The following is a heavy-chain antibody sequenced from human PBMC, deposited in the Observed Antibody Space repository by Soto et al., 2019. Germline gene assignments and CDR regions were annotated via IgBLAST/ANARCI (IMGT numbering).Heavy chain of an antibody. D-gene: IGHD6-6*01. V-gene: IGHV4-59*12. CDR2: IYYSGST. J-gene: IGHJ5*02. CDR1: GGSISSYY. CDR3: ARYWLVRFHRSGP. Sequence: ETLSLTCTVSGGSISSYYWSWTRQPPGKGLEWIGYIYYSGSTNYNPSLKSRVTISVDTSKNQFSLKLSSVTAADTAVYYCARYWLVRFHRSGPWGQGTLVTVSS.